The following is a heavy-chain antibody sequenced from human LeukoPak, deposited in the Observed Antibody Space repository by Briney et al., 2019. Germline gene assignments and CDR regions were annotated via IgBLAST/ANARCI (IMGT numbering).Heavy chain of an antibody. CDR1: GYSFTSYW. CDR3: ATSTAWIQLNSDYYYYGMDV. V-gene: IGHV5-51*01. J-gene: IGHJ6*02. Sequence: GESLKISCKGSGYSFTSYWIGWVRQMPGKGLEWMGIIYPGDSDTRYSPSFQGHVTISADKSISTAYLQWSSLKASDTAMYYCATSTAWIQLNSDYYYYGMDVWGQGTTVTVSS. CDR2: IYPGDSDT. D-gene: IGHD5-18*01.